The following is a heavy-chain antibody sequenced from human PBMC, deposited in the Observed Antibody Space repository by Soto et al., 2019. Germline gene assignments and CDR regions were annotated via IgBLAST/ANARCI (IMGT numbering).Heavy chain of an antibody. J-gene: IGHJ5*02. CDR1: GGSISSGDYY. V-gene: IGHV4-30-4*01. CDR2: IYYSGST. D-gene: IGHD2-2*01. CDR3: ARAGVPAAQKAYPSWFDP. Sequence: SETLSLTCTVSGGSISSGDYYWSWIRQPPGKGLEWIGYIYYSGSTYYNPSLKSRVTISVDTSKNQFSLKLSSVTAADTAVYYCARAGVPAAQKAYPSWFDPWGQGVMVTVSS.